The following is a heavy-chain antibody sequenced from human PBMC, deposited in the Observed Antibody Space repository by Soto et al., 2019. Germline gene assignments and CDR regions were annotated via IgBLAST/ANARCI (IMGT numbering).Heavy chain of an antibody. CDR3: ARDILGPNYYGMDV. V-gene: IGHV3-21*01. J-gene: IGHJ6*02. Sequence: LRLSCAASGFTFSSYSMNWVRQAPGKGLEWVSSISSSSYIYYADSVKGRFTISRDNAKNSLYLQMNSLRAEDTAVYYCARDILGPNYYGMDVWGQGTTVTVSS. CDR1: GFTFSSYS. D-gene: IGHD1-26*01. CDR2: ISSSSYI.